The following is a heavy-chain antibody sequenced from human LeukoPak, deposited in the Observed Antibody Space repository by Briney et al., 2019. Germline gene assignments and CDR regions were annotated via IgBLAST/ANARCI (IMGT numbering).Heavy chain of an antibody. CDR1: GFSFSSHT. CDR3: AKELTTERTPGVDS. D-gene: IGHD4-17*01. Sequence: GGSLRLSCAASGFSFSSHTMIWVPQGPGTGLEWVSAISGSGDTTFCADSVKGRFTISRDNSKKTLYLQVNSLRAEDTAVYFCAKELTTERTPGVDSWGQGTLVTVSS. CDR2: ISGSGDTT. V-gene: IGHV3-23*01. J-gene: IGHJ4*02.